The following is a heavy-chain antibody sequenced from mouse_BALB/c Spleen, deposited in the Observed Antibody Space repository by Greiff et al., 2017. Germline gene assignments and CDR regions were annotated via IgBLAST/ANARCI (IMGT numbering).Heavy chain of an antibody. D-gene: IGHD1-2*01. CDR2: ISSGGSYT. CDR1: GFTFSSYG. V-gene: IGHV5-6*01. Sequence: EVKVVESGGDLVKPGGSLKLSCAASGFTFSSYGMSWVRQTPDKRLEWVATISSGGSYTYYPDSVNGRFTISRDNAKNTLYLQMSSLKSEDTAMYYCARQITTALYAMDYWGQGTSVTVSS. J-gene: IGHJ4*01. CDR3: ARQITTALYAMDY.